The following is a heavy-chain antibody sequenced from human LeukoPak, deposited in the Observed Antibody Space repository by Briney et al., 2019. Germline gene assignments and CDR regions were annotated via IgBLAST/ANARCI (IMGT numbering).Heavy chain of an antibody. V-gene: IGHV4-34*01. CDR1: GGSFSGYY. Sequence: SETLSLTCAVYGGSFSGYYWSWIRQPPGKGLEWIGEINHSGSTNYNPSLKSRVTISVDTSKNQFSLKLSSVTAADTAVYYCARGALRYFDWLPSPNWFDPWGQETLVTVSS. J-gene: IGHJ5*02. CDR3: ARGALRYFDWLPSPNWFDP. CDR2: INHSGST. D-gene: IGHD3-9*01.